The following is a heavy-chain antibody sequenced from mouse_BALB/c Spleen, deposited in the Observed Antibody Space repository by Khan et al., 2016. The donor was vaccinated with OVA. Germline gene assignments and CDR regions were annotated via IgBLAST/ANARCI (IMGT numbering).Heavy chain of an antibody. J-gene: IGHJ3*01. CDR2: IYPGSGTT. Sequence: VQLQESGPELVKPGGSVKMSCKASGYTFTDYVINWVKQRNGQGLEWIGEIYPGSGTTYYNEKFKDKATLSADKSSNTAYMQLSSLTSEDSAVYFCAKNYASWFAYWGQGTLVTVSA. CDR3: AKNYASWFAY. CDR1: GYTFTDYV. V-gene: IGHV1-77*01.